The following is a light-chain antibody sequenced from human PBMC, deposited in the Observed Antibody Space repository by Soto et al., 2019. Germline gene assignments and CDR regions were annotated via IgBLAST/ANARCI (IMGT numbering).Light chain of an antibody. CDR1: SSDDRY. CDR3: TSYTDNRVWV. CDR2: QAT. J-gene: IGLJ3*02. V-gene: IGLV2-14*01. Sequence: QSALTQPASVSGSPGQSITISCTGTSSDDRYVSWYQQHPGKAPKLMISQATNRPSGVSDRFPGSKSGNTASLTISGLQADDEADYYCTSYTDNRVWVFGGGTKLTVL.